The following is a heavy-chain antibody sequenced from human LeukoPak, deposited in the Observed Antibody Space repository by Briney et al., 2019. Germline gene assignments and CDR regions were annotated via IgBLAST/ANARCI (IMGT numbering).Heavy chain of an antibody. CDR1: GGSFSGDY. J-gene: IGHJ5*02. CDR3: ATLKDVVLIGVPELDH. D-gene: IGHD2-21*01. V-gene: IGHV4-34*01. Sequence: SETLTLTCAVYGGSFSGDYWSWIRQPPGKGLEWIGDINRSGRAVYNTSLKSRVIISVDTSKNQFSLKVNSVTAADTAVYYCATLKDVVLIGVPELDHWGQGTRVTVSS. CDR2: INRSGRA.